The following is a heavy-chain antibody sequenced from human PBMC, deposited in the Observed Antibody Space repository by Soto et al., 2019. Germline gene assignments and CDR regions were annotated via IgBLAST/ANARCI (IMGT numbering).Heavy chain of an antibody. V-gene: IGHV4-59*08. CDR2: IYYSGST. D-gene: IGHD3-3*01. CDR1: GGSISSYY. CDR3: ARHFFRVPYYYYYYMDV. Sequence: SETLSLTCTVSGGSISSYYWSWIRQPPGKGLEWIGYIYYSGSTNYNPSLKGRVTISVDTSKNRFSLKLSSVTAADTAVYYCARHFFRVPYYYYYYMDVWGKGTTVTVSS. J-gene: IGHJ6*03.